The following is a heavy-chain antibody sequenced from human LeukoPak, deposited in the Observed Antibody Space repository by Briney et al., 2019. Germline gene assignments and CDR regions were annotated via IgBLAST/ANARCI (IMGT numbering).Heavy chain of an antibody. J-gene: IGHJ4*02. Sequence: SETLSLTCTVSGGSISSSSYYWGWIRQPPGKGLEWIGSIYYSGSTYYNPSLKSRVTISVDTSKNQFSLKLSSVTAADTAVYYCARNAIIPFDYWGQGTLVTVSS. CDR2: IYYSGST. D-gene: IGHD3-9*01. CDR3: ARNAIIPFDY. V-gene: IGHV4-39*07. CDR1: GGSISSSSYY.